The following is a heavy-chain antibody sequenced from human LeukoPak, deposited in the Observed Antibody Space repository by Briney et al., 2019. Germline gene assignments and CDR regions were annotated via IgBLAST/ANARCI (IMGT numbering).Heavy chain of an antibody. CDR3: ARQAPITMIVVAMTEDYFDY. V-gene: IGHV4-39*01. Sequence: SETLSLTCTVSGGSISSSSYYWGWIRQPPGEGLEWIGSIYYSGSTYYNPSLKSRVTISVDTSKNQFSLKLSSVTAADTAVYYCARQAPITMIVVAMTEDYFDYWGQGTLVTVSS. CDR1: GGSISSSSYY. CDR2: IYYSGST. D-gene: IGHD3-22*01. J-gene: IGHJ4*02.